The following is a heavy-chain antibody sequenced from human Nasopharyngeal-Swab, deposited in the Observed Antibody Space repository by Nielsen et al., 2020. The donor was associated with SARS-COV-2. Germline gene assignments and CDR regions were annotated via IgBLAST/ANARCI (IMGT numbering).Heavy chain of an antibody. Sequence: WSRQPPGKGLEWIGYIYYSGSTCYNPSLKSRVTISVDTSKNQFSLKLSSVTAADTAVYYCARGGAARPGFDYWGQGTLVTVSS. CDR2: IYYSGST. D-gene: IGHD6-6*01. J-gene: IGHJ4*02. CDR3: ARGGAARPGFDY. V-gene: IGHV4-31*02.